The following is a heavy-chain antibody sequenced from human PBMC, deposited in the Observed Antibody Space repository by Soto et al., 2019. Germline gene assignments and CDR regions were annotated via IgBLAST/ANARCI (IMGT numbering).Heavy chain of an antibody. V-gene: IGHV3-23*01. CDR1: GFTFSSYS. CDR2: ISGSGGNT. CDR3: TVGEMIPRLFDP. Sequence: GSLRLSCAASGFTFSSYSMNWVRQAPGKGLEWVSSISGSGGNTYYADSVKGRFTISRDNSRSTLYLHMNSLRVEDTAVYYCTVGEMIPRLFDPWGQGTQVTVSS. J-gene: IGHJ5*02. D-gene: IGHD3-10*01.